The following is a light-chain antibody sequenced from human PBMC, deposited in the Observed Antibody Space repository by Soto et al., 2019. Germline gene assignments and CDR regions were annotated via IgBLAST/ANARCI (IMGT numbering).Light chain of an antibody. V-gene: IGKV1-5*01. CDR2: DAS. CDR3: QQYNSYSTWT. CDR1: QSISSW. J-gene: IGKJ1*01. Sequence: DIQITQSPSTLSASVGDRVTITCRASQSISSWLAWYQQKPGKAPKLLIYDASSLESGVPSRFSGSGSGTEFTLTISSLQPDDFATYYCQQYNSYSTWTFGRGTKV.